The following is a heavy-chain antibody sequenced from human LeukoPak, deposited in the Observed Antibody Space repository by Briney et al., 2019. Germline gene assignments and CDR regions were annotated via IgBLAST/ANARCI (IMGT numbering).Heavy chain of an antibody. CDR2: IIPIFGTA. CDR1: GGTFSSYA. J-gene: IGHJ5*02. D-gene: IGHD6-13*01. CDR3: ARGAAVAVAGVIDP. V-gene: IGHV1-69*05. Sequence: ASVKVSCKASGGTFSSYAISWVRQAPGQGLEWMGGIIPIFGTANYAQKFQGRVTITTDESTSTAYMELRSLRSDDTAVYYCARGAAVAVAGVIDPWGQGTLVTVSS.